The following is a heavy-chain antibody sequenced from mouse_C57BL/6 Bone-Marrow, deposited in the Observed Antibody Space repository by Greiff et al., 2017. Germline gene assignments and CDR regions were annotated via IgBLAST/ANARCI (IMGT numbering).Heavy chain of an antibody. V-gene: IGHV5-16*01. CDR2: INYDGSST. CDR3: ARDAGPFDY. CDR1: GFTFSDYY. J-gene: IGHJ2*01. Sequence: DVMLVESEGGLVQPGSSMKLSCTASGFTFSDYYMAWVRQVPEKGLEWVANINYDGSSTYYLDSLKSRFIISRDNAKNMLYLQMSSLKSEDTATYYCARDAGPFDYWGQGTTLTVSS.